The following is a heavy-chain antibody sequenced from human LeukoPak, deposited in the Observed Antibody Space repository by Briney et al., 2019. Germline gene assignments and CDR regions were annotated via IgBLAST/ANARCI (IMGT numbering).Heavy chain of an antibody. CDR3: AKDPGYQPPGYYMDV. CDR1: GFTLSTYG. D-gene: IGHD2-2*01. J-gene: IGHJ6*03. CDR2: IGYDGSNK. V-gene: IGHV3-30*02. Sequence: GGSLRLSCAASGFTLSTYGMHWVRQAPGKGLEWVTFIGYDGSNKWYAGSVKGRFTISRDNSKNTLYLQMNSLRAEDTAVYYCAKDPGYQPPGYYMDVWGKGTTVTVSS.